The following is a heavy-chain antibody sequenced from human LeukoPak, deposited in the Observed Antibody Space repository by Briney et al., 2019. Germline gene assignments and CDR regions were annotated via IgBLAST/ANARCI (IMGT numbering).Heavy chain of an antibody. J-gene: IGHJ4*02. V-gene: IGHV3-7*03. D-gene: IGHD6-19*01. Sequence: GGSLRLSCAASGFTFRNYWMSRVRQAPGTGLEWVANIKQDGSDRNYVTSVRGRFTISRDNAESSLYLQMNSLRVEDTAVYYCVRNLAVAGTCFDSWGQGTLVTVSS. CDR3: VRNLAVAGTCFDS. CDR1: GFTFRNYW. CDR2: IKQDGSDR.